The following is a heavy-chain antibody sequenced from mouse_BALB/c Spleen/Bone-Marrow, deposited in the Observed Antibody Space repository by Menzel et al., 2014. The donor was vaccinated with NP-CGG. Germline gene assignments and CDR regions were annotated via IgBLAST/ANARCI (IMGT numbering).Heavy chain of an antibody. CDR2: ISSGSSTI. D-gene: IGHD2-10*02. Sequence: EVQLVESGGGLAQPGGSRKLSCAASGFTFSSFGMHWVRQAPEKGLEWVAYISSGSSTIYYADTVKGRFTISRDNPKNTLFPQMTSLRSEDTAMYYCVRSYDSYAMAFWGQGTSVTVSS. J-gene: IGHJ4*01. V-gene: IGHV5-17*02. CDR1: GFTFSSFG. CDR3: VRSYDSYAMAF.